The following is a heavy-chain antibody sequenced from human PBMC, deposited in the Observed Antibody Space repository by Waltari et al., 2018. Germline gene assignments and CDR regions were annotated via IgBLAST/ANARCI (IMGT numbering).Heavy chain of an antibody. CDR2: INPNSGGT. D-gene: IGHD1-20*01. V-gene: IGHV1-2*02. J-gene: IGHJ4*02. CDR1: GYTFNGYY. CDR3: ASVSRVTGTTTFDY. Sequence: QVQLVQSGAEVKKPGASVKVSCKASGYTFNGYYMHGVRQAHGQGLEWRGWINPNSGGTNYAQKFQGRVTMTRDTSISTAYMELSRLRSDDTAVYYCASVSRVTGTTTFDYWGQGTLVTVSS.